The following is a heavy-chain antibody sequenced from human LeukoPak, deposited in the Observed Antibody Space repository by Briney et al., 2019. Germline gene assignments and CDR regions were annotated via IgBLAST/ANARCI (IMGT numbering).Heavy chain of an antibody. V-gene: IGHV1-8*03. CDR3: ATSNAGLGGNFQH. CDR2: MNPKSGYT. CDR1: GYTFSNFD. Sequence: VASVRVSCTASGYTFSNFDLNWVRQAPGQGLEWVGYMNPKSGYTVYAQKFQGRVTITRDTSISTLYMELSSLRSEDTAVYYCATSNAGLGGNFQHWGQGTLVTVSS. J-gene: IGHJ1*01. D-gene: IGHD3-16*01.